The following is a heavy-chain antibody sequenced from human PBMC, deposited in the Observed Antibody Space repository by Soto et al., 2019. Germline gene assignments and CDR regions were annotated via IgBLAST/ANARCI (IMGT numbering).Heavy chain of an antibody. J-gene: IGHJ3*02. V-gene: IGHV3-74*01. Sequence: GGSLRLSCAASGFTVSSNYMSWVRQAPGKGLVWVSRINSDGSSTSYADSVKGRFTISRDNAKNTLYLQMNSLRAEDTAVYYCARVEQWLGDALDIWGQGTMVTVSS. CDR3: ARVEQWLGDALDI. CDR1: GFTVSSNY. CDR2: INSDGSST. D-gene: IGHD6-19*01.